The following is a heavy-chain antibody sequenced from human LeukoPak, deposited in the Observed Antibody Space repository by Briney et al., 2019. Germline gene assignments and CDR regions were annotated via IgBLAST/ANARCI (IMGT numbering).Heavy chain of an antibody. V-gene: IGHV4-34*01. Sequence: SETLSLTCAVYGGSFSGYYWSWIRQPPGKGLEWIGEINHSGSTNYNPSLKSRVTISVDTSKNQFSLKLSSVTAADTAVYYCAGLRGSGWYRTIDCWGQGTLVTVSS. J-gene: IGHJ4*02. CDR3: AGLRGSGWYRTIDC. D-gene: IGHD6-19*01. CDR1: GGSFSGYY. CDR2: INHSGST.